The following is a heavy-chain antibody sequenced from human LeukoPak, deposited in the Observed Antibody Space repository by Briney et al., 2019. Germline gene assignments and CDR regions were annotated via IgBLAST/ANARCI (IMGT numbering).Heavy chain of an antibody. V-gene: IGHV6-1*01. Sequence: SQTLSLTCDISGDSLFTNGVAWNWIRQSPSRGLGWLGRTYYRSKWSFEYALSVKSRIVINADTSKNQFSLQLGSVTPEDTAVYYCARGKYSSFDSWGQGTLVTVSS. CDR1: GDSLFTNGVA. D-gene: IGHD6-13*01. J-gene: IGHJ4*02. CDR3: ARGKYSSFDS. CDR2: TYYRSKWSF.